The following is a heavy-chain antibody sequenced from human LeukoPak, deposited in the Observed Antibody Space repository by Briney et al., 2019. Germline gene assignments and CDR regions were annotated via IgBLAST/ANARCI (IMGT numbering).Heavy chain of an antibody. CDR1: GYTFTSYG. CDR2: ISAYNGNT. Sequence: ASVKVSCKASGYTFTSYGISWVRQAPGQGLEWVGWISAYNGNTNYAQKLQGRVTMTTDTSTSTAYMELRSLRSDDTAVYYCARDVDITIFGVVIPLLDYWGQGTLVTVSS. J-gene: IGHJ4*02. D-gene: IGHD3-3*01. CDR3: ARDVDITIFGVVIPLLDY. V-gene: IGHV1-18*01.